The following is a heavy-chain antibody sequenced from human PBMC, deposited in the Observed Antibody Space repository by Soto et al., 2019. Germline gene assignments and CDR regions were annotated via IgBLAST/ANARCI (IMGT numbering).Heavy chain of an antibody. V-gene: IGHV3-30*18. D-gene: IGHD6-19*01. Sequence: GGSLRLSCAASGFTLSTYAMHWVRQAPGKGLEWVAVISSDGSTEYYADSVKGRFTISRDNSKNTLYLRMNSLTTEDTAVFHCAKAYGSGWAYFDSWGQGTLVTVSS. CDR2: ISSDGSTE. J-gene: IGHJ4*02. CDR3: AKAYGSGWAYFDS. CDR1: GFTLSTYA.